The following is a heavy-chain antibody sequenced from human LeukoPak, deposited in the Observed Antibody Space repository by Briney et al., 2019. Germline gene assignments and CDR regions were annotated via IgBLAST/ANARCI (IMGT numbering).Heavy chain of an antibody. CDR1: GGTSSSYA. V-gene: IGHV1-69*13. CDR3: ARRLRLIDNWFDP. D-gene: IGHD5-12*01. J-gene: IGHJ5*02. Sequence: SVKVSCKASGGTSSSYAISWVRQAPGQGLEWMGGIIPIFGTANYAQKFQGRVTVTADESTSTAYMELSSLRSEDTAVYYCARRLRLIDNWFDPWGQGTLVTVSS. CDR2: IIPIFGTA.